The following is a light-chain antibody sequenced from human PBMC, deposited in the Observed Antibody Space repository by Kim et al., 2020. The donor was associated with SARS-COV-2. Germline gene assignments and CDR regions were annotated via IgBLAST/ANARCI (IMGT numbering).Light chain of an antibody. J-gene: IGLJ3*02. Sequence: PGGTVHDTCGSSTGAVASGHNPFWFQQKPDQAPQTLIYDATNRHSWTPARFSGSILGGKAALTLSGARPEDEADYYCLVSYPDARVFGGGTQLTVL. CDR3: LVSYPDARV. CDR1: TGAVASGHN. V-gene: IGLV7-46*01. CDR2: DAT.